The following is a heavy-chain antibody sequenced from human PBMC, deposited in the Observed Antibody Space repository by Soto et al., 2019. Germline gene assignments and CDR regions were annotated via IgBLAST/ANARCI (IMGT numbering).Heavy chain of an antibody. CDR3: ASKDTAVVIGFYFDY. CDR1: GGTFSSYA. CDR2: IIPIFGTA. Sequence: AASVKVSCKASGGTFSSYAISWVRQAPGQGLEWMGGIIPIFGTANYAQKFQGRVTITADESTSTAYMELSSLRSEDTAVYYCASKDTAVVIGFYFDYWGRGTLVTVSS. J-gene: IGHJ4*02. V-gene: IGHV1-69*13. D-gene: IGHD5-18*01.